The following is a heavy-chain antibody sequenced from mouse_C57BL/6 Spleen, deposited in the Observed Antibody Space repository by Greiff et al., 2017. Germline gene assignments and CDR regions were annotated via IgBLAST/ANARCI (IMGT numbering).Heavy chain of an antibody. CDR1: GFTFSSYG. CDR3: ARQPGSSPYCFDY. V-gene: IGHV5-6*01. D-gene: IGHD1-1*01. CDR2: ISGGGGNT. J-gene: IGHJ2*01. Sequence: EVQGVESGGDLVKPGGSLKLSCAASGFTFSSYGMSWVRQTPGKRLEWVATISGGGGNTYYPDSVKGRFTISRDNAKNTLYLQISSLRSEDTAVYYCARQPGSSPYCFDYWGQGTTLTVSS.